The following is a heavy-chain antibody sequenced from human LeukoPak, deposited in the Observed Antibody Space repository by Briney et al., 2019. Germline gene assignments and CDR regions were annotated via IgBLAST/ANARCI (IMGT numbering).Heavy chain of an antibody. Sequence: SETLSLTCTVSGGSISSSSYYWGWIRQPPGKGLEWIGSIYYSGSTYYNPSLKSRVTISVDTSKNQFSLKLSSVTAADTAVYYCARATKHSGAAAEYDYWGQGTLVTVSS. V-gene: IGHV4-39*01. CDR2: IYYSGST. D-gene: IGHD6-13*01. J-gene: IGHJ4*02. CDR1: GGSISSSSYY. CDR3: ARATKHSGAAAEYDY.